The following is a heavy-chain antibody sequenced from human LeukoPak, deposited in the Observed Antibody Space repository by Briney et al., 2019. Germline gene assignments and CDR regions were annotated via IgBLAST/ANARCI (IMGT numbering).Heavy chain of an antibody. CDR2: INPNSGGT. J-gene: IGHJ3*02. CDR1: GYTFTGYY. Sequence: GASVKVSCKASGYTFTGYYMHWVRQAPGQGLEWMGWINPNSGGTNYAQKFQGRVTMTRDTSKNQFSLKLSSVTAADTAVYYCARTLWFGELGAFDIWGQGTMVTVSS. D-gene: IGHD3-10*01. V-gene: IGHV1-2*02. CDR3: ARTLWFGELGAFDI.